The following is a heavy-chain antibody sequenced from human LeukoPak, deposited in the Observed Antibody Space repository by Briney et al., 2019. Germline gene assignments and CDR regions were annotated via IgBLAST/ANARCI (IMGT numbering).Heavy chain of an antibody. CDR2: IYYSGST. D-gene: IGHD6-13*01. CDR3: ARQKRTIAAANY. J-gene: IGHJ4*02. Sequence: SETLSLTCTVSGGSISSSSYYWGWIRQPPGKGLERIGSIYYSGSTYYNPSLKSRVTISVDTSENQFSLKLSSVTAADTAVYYCARQKRTIAAANYWGQGTLVTVSS. V-gene: IGHV4-39*01. CDR1: GGSISSSSYY.